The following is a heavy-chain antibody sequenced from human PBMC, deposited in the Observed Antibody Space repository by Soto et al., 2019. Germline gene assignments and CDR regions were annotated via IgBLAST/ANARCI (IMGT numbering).Heavy chain of an antibody. CDR2: INPNSGGA. CDR3: ARDPGLRYSLWGFDP. J-gene: IGHJ5*02. D-gene: IGHD3-16*02. V-gene: IGHV1-2*02. CDR1: GYTFTDYY. Sequence: ASVKVSCKASGYTFTDYYIHWVRQAPGQGLEWMGWINPNSGGANYAQKFQDRVTMTRDTSISTAYMELSRLRSDDTAVYYCARDPGLRYSLWGFDPWGQRPLFTASS.